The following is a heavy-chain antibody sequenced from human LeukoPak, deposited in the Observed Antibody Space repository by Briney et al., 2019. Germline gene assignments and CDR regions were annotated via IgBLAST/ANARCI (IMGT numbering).Heavy chain of an antibody. Sequence: SETLSLTCSVSGGSIISDYWSWIRQPAGKGLEWLGRLHSGGATDYNPSLKSRVTMSLDTSKSQFSLRLSSVTAADTAVYYCARAVGYGAFHIWGQGTMVTVSS. CDR1: GGSIISDY. CDR2: LHSGGAT. V-gene: IGHV4-4*07. J-gene: IGHJ3*02. D-gene: IGHD5-12*01. CDR3: ARAVGYGAFHI.